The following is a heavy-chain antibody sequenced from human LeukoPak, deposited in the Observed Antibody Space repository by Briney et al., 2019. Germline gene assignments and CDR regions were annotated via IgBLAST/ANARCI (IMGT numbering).Heavy chain of an antibody. CDR3: ASVSITMVRGVISPPLDY. D-gene: IGHD3-10*01. Sequence: GGSLTLSCAASGFTFSSYSMNWVRQAPGKGLEWVSSISSSSSYIYYADSVKGRFTISRDNAKNSLYLQMNSLRAEDTAVYYCASVSITMVRGVISPPLDYWGQGTLVTVSS. CDR1: GFTFSSYS. J-gene: IGHJ4*02. V-gene: IGHV3-21*01. CDR2: ISSSSSYI.